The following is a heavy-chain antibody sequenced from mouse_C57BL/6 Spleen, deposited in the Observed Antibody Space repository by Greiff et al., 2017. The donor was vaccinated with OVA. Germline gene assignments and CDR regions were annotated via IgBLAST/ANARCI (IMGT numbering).Heavy chain of an antibody. CDR2: INPNNGGT. J-gene: IGHJ1*03. Sequence: EVQLQQSGPELVKPGASVKISCKASGYTFTDYYMNWVKQSHGKSLEWIGDINPNNGGTSYTQKFKGKATLTVDKSSSTAYMELRSLTSEDSAVYYCARSDYYGSSPYWYFDVWGTGTTVTVSS. CDR3: ARSDYYGSSPYWYFDV. V-gene: IGHV1-26*01. CDR1: GYTFTDYY. D-gene: IGHD1-1*01.